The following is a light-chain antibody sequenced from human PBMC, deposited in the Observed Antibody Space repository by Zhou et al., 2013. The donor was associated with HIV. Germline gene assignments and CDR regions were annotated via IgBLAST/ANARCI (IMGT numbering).Light chain of an antibody. CDR3: QQSYSTLD. CDR1: QNIDNY. Sequence: DIQMTQSPSSLSASVGDRVTITCRASQNIDNYLNWYHQKTGEAPNLLIYAASNLETGVPSRFSGSGSGTDFTLTISSLQPEDFATYYCQQSYSTLDFDLGT. V-gene: IGKV1-39*01. CDR2: AAS. J-gene: IGKJ1*01.